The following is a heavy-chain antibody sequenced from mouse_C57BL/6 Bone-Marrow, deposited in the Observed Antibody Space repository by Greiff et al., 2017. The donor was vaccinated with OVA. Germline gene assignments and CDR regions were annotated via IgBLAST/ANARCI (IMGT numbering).Heavy chain of an antibody. V-gene: IGHV3-6*01. CDR3: ARAYGSRTWYFDV. Sequence: EVQLLESGPGLVKPSQSLSLTCSVTGYSITSGYYWNWIRQFPGNKLEWMGYISYDGSNNYNPSLKNRISITRDTSKNQFFLKLNSVTTEDTATYYCARAYGSRTWYFDVWGTGTTVTVSS. CDR2: ISYDGSN. D-gene: IGHD1-1*01. CDR1: GYSITSGYY. J-gene: IGHJ1*03.